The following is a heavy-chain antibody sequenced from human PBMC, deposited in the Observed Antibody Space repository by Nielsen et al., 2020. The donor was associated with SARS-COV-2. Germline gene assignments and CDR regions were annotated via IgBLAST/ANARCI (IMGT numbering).Heavy chain of an antibody. J-gene: IGHJ4*02. Sequence: GGSLRLSCAASGFTFSSYGMHWVRQAPGKGLEWVAVIWYDGSNKYYADSVKGRFTISRENAKNSLYLQMNSLRAGDTAVYYCARGRGDGGGGYDRTPFDYWGQGTLVTVSS. V-gene: IGHV3-33*01. CDR2: IWYDGSNK. D-gene: IGHD5-12*01. CDR1: GFTFSSYG. CDR3: ARGRGDGGGGYDRTPFDY.